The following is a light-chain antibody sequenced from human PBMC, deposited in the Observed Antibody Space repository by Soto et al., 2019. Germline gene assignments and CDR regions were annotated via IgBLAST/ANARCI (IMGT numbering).Light chain of an antibody. CDR1: SSNIGAGYD. CDR3: QSYDSSLSVV. CDR2: GNS. V-gene: IGLV1-40*01. Sequence: QAVVTQPPSVSGAPGQRVTISCTGSSSNIGAGYDVHWYQQLPGTAPKLLIYGNSNRPSGVPDRFPGSKSGTSASLAITGLQAEDEADYYCQSYDSSLSVVFGGGTQLTVL. J-gene: IGLJ2*01.